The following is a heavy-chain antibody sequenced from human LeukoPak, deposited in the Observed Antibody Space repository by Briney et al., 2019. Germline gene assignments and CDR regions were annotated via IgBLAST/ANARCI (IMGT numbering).Heavy chain of an antibody. D-gene: IGHD2-15*01. J-gene: IGHJ4*02. Sequence: GGSLRLSCAASGFTFSSYAMSWVRQAPGKGLEWVSAISASGGSTYYADSVKGRFTISRDNSKNTLSLQMNSLRAEDTAVYYCAKSLVVGDDSFDYWGQGTLVTVSS. V-gene: IGHV3-23*01. CDR1: GFTFSSYA. CDR2: ISASGGST. CDR3: AKSLVVGDDSFDY.